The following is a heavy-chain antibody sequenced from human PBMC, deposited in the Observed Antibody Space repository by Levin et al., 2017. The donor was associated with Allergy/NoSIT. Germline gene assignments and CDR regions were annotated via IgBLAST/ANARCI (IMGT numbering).Heavy chain of an antibody. J-gene: IGHJ5*02. CDR2: IKQDGSAE. CDR1: GFTFSDYW. V-gene: IGHV3-7*03. CDR3: ARDPTVGGEA. D-gene: IGHD3-10*01. Sequence: PGGSLRLSCVASGFTFSDYWMTWVRQPPGKGLEWVANIKQDGSAEFYAESVKGRFTISRDNAKNSLFLQMSSLGTDDTAVYFCARDPTVGGEAWGQGTLVTVSS.